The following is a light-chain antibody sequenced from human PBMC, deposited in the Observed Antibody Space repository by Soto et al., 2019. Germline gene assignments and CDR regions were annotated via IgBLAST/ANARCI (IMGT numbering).Light chain of an antibody. CDR1: SNDIGGYDF. Sequence: QSALTQPLSVSGSPGQSVTISCTGNSNDIGGYDFVSWYQQHPDKAPKLMIYDVDKRPSGVPDRFYGSKSGDTASLTISGLQTEDEADYYCCSYAGTCRVFFGRGTKLTV. CDR2: DVD. J-gene: IGLJ7*01. CDR3: CSYAGTCRVF. V-gene: IGLV2-11*01.